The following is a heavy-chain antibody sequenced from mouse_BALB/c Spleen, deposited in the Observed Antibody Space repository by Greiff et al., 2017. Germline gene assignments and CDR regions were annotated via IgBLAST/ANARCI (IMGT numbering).Heavy chain of an antibody. CDR1: GFTFSSYG. V-gene: IGHV5-6*01. CDR2: ISSGGSYT. D-gene: IGHD2-4*01. J-gene: IGHJ4*01. CDR3: ARQRMITTTGYAMDY. Sequence: EVKLVESGGDLVKPGGSLKLSCAASGFTFSSYGMSWVRQTPDKRLEWVATISSGGSYTYYPDSVKGRFTISRDNAKNTLYLQMSSLKSEDTAMYYCARQRMITTTGYAMDYWGQGTSVTVSS.